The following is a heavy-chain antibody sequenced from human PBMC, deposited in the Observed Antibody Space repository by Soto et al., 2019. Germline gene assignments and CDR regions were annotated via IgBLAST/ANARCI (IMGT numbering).Heavy chain of an antibody. Sequence: SETLSLTCTVSGGSISSYYWSWIRQPPGKGLEWIGYIYNSGSTNYNPSLKSRVTISVDTSKNQFSLKLSSVTAADTAVYYCARASTGNSSRWYRYWAKGTLFT. CDR3: ARASTGNSSRWYRY. CDR1: GGSISSYY. D-gene: IGHD6-13*01. CDR2: IYNSGST. V-gene: IGHV4-59*08. J-gene: IGHJ4*02.